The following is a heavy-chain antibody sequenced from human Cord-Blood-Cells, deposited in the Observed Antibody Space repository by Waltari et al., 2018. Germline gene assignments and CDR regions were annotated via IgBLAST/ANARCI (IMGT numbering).Heavy chain of an antibody. CDR1: GFTFSSYG. Sequence: QVQLVESGGGVVQPGRSLRLSCAASGFTFSSYGMHWVRQAPGTGLEWVAVIWYDGSNKYSADSVKGRFTISRDNSKNTLYLQMNSLRAEDTAVYYCARDKLYSSSWYYYYYGMDVWGQGTTVTVSS. CDR2: IWYDGSNK. J-gene: IGHJ6*02. CDR3: ARDKLYSSSWYYYYYGMDV. V-gene: IGHV3-33*01. D-gene: IGHD6-13*01.